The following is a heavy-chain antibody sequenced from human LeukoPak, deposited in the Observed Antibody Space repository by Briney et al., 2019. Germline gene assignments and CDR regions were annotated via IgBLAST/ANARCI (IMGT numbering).Heavy chain of an antibody. CDR2: INPNSGGT. CDR1: GYTFTGYY. Sequence: ASVKVSCKASGYTFTGYYMHWVRQAPGQGLEWMGWINPNSGGTNYAQKFQGRVTMTRDTSISTAYMELSRLRSDDTAVYYCAREEALAGTLGIRVPSVDYWGQGTLVTVSS. V-gene: IGHV1-2*02. D-gene: IGHD6-19*01. J-gene: IGHJ4*02. CDR3: AREEALAGTLGIRVPSVDY.